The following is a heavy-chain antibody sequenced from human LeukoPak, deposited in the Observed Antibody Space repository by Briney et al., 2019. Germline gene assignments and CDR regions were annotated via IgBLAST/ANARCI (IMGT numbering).Heavy chain of an antibody. CDR2: IYTGGGT. J-gene: IGHJ4*02. V-gene: IGHV3-53*01. CDR1: GFTVSSNY. D-gene: IGHD1-26*01. CDR3: ARFSSGSFDY. Sequence: GGSLRLSCAASGFTVSSNYMSWVRQAPGKGLEWVSVIYTGGGTYYADSVKGRFTISRDNSKNTLYLQMSSLRAEDTAVYYCARFSSGSFDYWGQGTLVTVSS.